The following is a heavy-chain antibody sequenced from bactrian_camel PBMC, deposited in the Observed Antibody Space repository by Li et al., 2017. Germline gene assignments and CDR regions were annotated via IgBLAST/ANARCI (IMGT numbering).Heavy chain of an antibody. CDR3: VSQEPSTTGFGF. CDR1: GFIASKYL. Sequence: VQLAESGGGLVQPGGTLRLSCKASGFIASKYLIVWIRQAPGKEREGVAAIATGTGRTYYADSVKGRFTISRDNAKNTVYLQMNSLEPEATAVYYCVSQEPSTTGFGFWGQGTQVTVS. CDR2: IATGTGRT. D-gene: IGHD5*01. V-gene: IGHV3S40*01. J-gene: IGHJ6*01.